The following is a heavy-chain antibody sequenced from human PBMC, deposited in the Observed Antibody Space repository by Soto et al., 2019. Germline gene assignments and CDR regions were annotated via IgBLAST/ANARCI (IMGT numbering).Heavy chain of an antibody. CDR1: GFTFSSYG. Sequence: PGGSLRLSCAASGFTFSSYGMHWVRQAPGKGLEWVAVISYDGSNKYYADSVKGRFTISRDNSKNTLYLQMNSLRAEDTAVYYCALAVAVSPIDYWGQGTLVTVSS. CDR2: ISYDGSNK. D-gene: IGHD6-19*01. CDR3: ALAVAVSPIDY. V-gene: IGHV3-30*03. J-gene: IGHJ4*02.